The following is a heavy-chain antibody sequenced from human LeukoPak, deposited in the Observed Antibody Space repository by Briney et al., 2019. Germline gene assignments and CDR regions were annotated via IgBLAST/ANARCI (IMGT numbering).Heavy chain of an antibody. J-gene: IGHJ6*04. CDR2: IKTDGSEK. CDR1: GFIFSNYW. CDR3: ARGGEIAPNEMDV. D-gene: IGHD3-10*01. Sequence: PGGSLRLSCAASGFIFSNYWMNWVRQAPGRGLEWVANIKTDGSEKNYVDSVKGRFTISRDNVKNSLYLQMDSLRAEDTAVYYCARGGEIAPNEMDVWGKGTTVSVSS. V-gene: IGHV3-7*01.